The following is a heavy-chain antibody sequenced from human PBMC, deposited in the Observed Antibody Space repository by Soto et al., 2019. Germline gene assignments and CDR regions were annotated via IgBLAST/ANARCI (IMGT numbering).Heavy chain of an antibody. CDR3: ARWIEMATSFDY. D-gene: IGHD5-12*01. CDR2: INAGNGNT. V-gene: IGHV1-3*01. Sequence: ASVKVSCKASGYTFTSYAMHWVRQAPGQRLEWMGWINAGNGNTKYSQKFQGRVTITRDTSASTAYMELSSLRSEDTAVYYCARWIEMATSFDYWGQGTLVTVSS. J-gene: IGHJ4*02. CDR1: GYTFTSYA.